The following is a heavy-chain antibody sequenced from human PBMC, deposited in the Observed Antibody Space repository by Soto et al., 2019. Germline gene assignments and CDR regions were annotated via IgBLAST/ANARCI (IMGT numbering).Heavy chain of an antibody. J-gene: IGHJ5*02. CDR2: IYTSGST. Sequence: QVQLQESGPGLVKPSETLSLTCTVSGASISSYYCSWIRQPAGTGLEWIGRIYTSGSTNYNPSLKRRVTMSVDTSKNQFSLKLTSVTAADTAVYYCASEGYTYGIAFDPWGPGTLVTVSS. CDR3: ASEGYTYGIAFDP. CDR1: GASISSYY. D-gene: IGHD5-18*01. V-gene: IGHV4-4*07.